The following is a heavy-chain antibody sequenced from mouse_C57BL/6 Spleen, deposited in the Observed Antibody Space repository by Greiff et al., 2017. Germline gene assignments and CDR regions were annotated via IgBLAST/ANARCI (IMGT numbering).Heavy chain of an antibody. V-gene: IGHV1-26*01. D-gene: IGHD2-1*01. J-gene: IGHJ4*01. CDR1: GYTFTDYY. Sequence: VQLQQSGPELVKPGASVKISCKASGYTFTDYYMNWVKQSHGKSLEWIGDINPNNGGTSYNQKFKGKATLTVDKSSSTAYMELRSLTSEDSAVYYCARSYGNYDYAMDYWGQGTSVTVSS. CDR2: INPNNGGT. CDR3: ARSYGNYDYAMDY.